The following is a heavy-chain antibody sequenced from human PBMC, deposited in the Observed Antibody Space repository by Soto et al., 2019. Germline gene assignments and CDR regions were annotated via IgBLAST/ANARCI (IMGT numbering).Heavy chain of an antibody. D-gene: IGHD3-9*01. J-gene: IGHJ4*02. CDR2: IWFDGSNK. CDR3: ARDSDLLYDLDY. CDR1: GFTSSDHG. Sequence: QVQLVESGGGVVQPGRSLRLSCATSGFTSSDHGIHWVRQAPGKGLEWVAVIWFDGSNKYYADSVKGRFTISRDNSKNTVFLQMNSLRAEDTAVYYCARDSDLLYDLDYWGQGTLVTVSS. V-gene: IGHV3-33*01.